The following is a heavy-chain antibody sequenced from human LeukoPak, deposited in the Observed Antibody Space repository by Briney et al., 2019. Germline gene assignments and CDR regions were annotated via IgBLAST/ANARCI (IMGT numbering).Heavy chain of an antibody. CDR1: GFTFSSYA. CDR2: ISYDGSNK. V-gene: IGHV3-30-3*01. D-gene: IGHD2-2*01. J-gene: IGHJ4*02. CDR3: AGAPGVPAARYYFDY. Sequence: GRSLRLSCAASGFTFSSYAMHWVRQAPGKGLEWVAVISYDGSNKYYADSVKGRFTIPRDNSKNTLYLQMNSVRAEDTAVYYCAGAPGVPAARYYFDYWGQGTLVTVSS.